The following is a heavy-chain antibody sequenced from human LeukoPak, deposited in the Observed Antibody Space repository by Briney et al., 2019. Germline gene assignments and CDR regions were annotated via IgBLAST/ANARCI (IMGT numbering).Heavy chain of an antibody. CDR2: ISSSSSYI. CDR3: AKGSSEGRHYFDY. CDR1: GFTFGSYW. Sequence: GGSLRLSCAASGFTFGSYWLHWVRQAPGKGLEWVSSISSSSSYIYYADSVKGRFTIFRDNAKNTLYLQMNTLRAEDTAVYYCAKGSSEGRHYFDYWGQGTLVTVSS. J-gene: IGHJ4*02. D-gene: IGHD3-10*01. V-gene: IGHV3-21*04.